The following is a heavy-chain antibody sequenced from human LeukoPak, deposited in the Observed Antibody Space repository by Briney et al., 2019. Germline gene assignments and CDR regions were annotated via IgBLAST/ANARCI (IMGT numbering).Heavy chain of an antibody. CDR3: ATPGYSYQGGDYYFDY. CDR1: GGSISSYY. D-gene: IGHD5-18*01. V-gene: IGHV4-59*01. CDR2: IYYSGST. J-gene: IGHJ4*02. Sequence: SETLSLTCTVSGGSISSYYWSWIRQPPGKGLEWIGYIYYSGSTNYNPSLKSRVTISVDTSKNQFSLKLSSVTAADTAVYYCATPGYSYQGGDYYFDYWGQGTLVTVSS.